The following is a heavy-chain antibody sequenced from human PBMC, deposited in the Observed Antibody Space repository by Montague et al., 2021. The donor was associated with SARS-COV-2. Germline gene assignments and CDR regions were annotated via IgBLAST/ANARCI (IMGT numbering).Heavy chain of an antibody. D-gene: IGHD4-23*01. CDR1: GGSIKSSSYY. Sequence: SETLSLTCTVSGGSIKSSSYYWGWIRQPPGKGLEWIGSIFYSGTTYFHPSLRSRVTISLDTSKNQFSLKLSSVTAADTAVYYCVYGGDYWGQGTLVTVSS. V-gene: IGHV4-39*07. CDR3: VYGGDY. CDR2: IFYSGTT. J-gene: IGHJ4*02.